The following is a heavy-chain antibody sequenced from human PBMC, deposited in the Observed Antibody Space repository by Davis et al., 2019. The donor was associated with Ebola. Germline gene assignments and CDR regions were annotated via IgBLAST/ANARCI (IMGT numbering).Heavy chain of an antibody. D-gene: IGHD3-10*01. CDR1: AYTFTSYY. J-gene: IGHJ4*02. CDR3: ASGTYYGSGSYIDY. Sequence: AASVKVSCKAFAYTFTSYYIHWVRQAPGQGLEWMGIVNPSGGSTTYAQKFQGRVTMTRDTSTSTVYMELSSLRSEDTAVYYCASGTYYGSGSYIDYWGQGTLVTVSS. V-gene: IGHV1-46*01. CDR2: VNPSGGST.